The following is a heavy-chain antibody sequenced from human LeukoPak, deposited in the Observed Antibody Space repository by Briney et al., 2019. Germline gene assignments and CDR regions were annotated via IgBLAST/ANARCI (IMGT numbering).Heavy chain of an antibody. D-gene: IGHD1-26*01. CDR2: IYSGGDT. Sequence: GGSLRLSCAASGFTVSSNCMTWVRQAPGKGLEWVSVIYSGGDTHYADSVKGRFTISRDNSKNTLYLQMNSLRAEDTAVYYCARAPGIVGAVDYWGQGTLVTVSS. CDR3: ARAPGIVGAVDY. CDR1: GFTVSSNC. V-gene: IGHV3-53*01. J-gene: IGHJ4*02.